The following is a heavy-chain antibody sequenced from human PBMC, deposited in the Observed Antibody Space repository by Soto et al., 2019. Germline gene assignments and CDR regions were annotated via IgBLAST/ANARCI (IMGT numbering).Heavy chain of an antibody. D-gene: IGHD3-10*01. CDR3: ARVGTDPMGDYYYYYGMDV. Sequence: QVQLVQSGAEVKKPGSSVKVSCKASGGTFSSYAISWVRQAPGQGLEWMGGIIPIFGTANYAQKFQGRVTITADESTSTAYMELSSLRSEDTAVYYCARVGTDPMGDYYYYYGMDVWGQGTTVTVSS. J-gene: IGHJ6*02. CDR2: IIPIFGTA. CDR1: GGTFSSYA. V-gene: IGHV1-69*12.